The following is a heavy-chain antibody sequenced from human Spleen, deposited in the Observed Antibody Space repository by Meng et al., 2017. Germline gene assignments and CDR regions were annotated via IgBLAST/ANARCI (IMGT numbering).Heavy chain of an antibody. J-gene: IGHJ4*02. V-gene: IGHV4-59*01. CDR1: DDSISSYY. CDR2: IYHNGDT. CDR3: ARDNYYGSGIRG. Sequence: SETLSLTCTVSDDSISSYYWNWIRQPPGKGLEWIGFIYHNGDTNYNPSLKSRVTISVDTSKNQFSLKLVSVTAADTAVYYCARDNYYGSGIRGWGQGTLVTVSS. D-gene: IGHD3-10*01.